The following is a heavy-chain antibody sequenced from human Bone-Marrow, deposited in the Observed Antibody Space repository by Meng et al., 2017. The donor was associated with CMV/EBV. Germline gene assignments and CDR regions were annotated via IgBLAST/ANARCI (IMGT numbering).Heavy chain of an antibody. V-gene: IGHV3-30*03. CDR3: ARFAETGAFDI. CDR1: GFTFSDYY. CDR2: ISYDGSNK. J-gene: IGHJ3*02. Sequence: GGSLRLSCAASGFTFSDYYMNWIRQAPGKGLEWVAVISYDGSNKYYADSVKGRFTISRDNSKNTLYLQMNSLRAEDTAVYYCARFAETGAFDIWGQGTMVTVSS. D-gene: IGHD1-14*01.